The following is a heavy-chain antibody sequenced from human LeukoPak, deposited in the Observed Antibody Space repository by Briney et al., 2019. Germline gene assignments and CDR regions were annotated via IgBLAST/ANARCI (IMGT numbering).Heavy chain of an antibody. J-gene: IGHJ4*02. V-gene: IGHV3-74*01. CDR2: INSDGSST. Sequence: GGSLRLSCAASGFIFSSYWMHWVRQAPGKGLVWVSRINSDGSSTSYADSVEGRFTISRDNAKSTLYLQMNSLRAEDTAVYYCAKGGSYPIDYWGQGALVTVSS. CDR3: AKGGSYPIDY. D-gene: IGHD1-26*01. CDR1: GFIFSSYW.